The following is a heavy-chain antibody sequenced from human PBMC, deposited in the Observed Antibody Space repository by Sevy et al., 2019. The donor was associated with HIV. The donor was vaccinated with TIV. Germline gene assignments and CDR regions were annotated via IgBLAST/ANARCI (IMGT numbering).Heavy chain of an antibody. CDR3: AKDRVWELGDAFDI. D-gene: IGHD1-26*01. CDR2: MSGSGGST. V-gene: IGHV3-23*01. Sequence: GGSLRLSCAASGFTFSSYAMSWVRQAPGKGLEWVSGMSGSGGSTYYVDSVKGRFAISRDNSKNTLYLQMNSLRAEDTAVYYCAKDRVWELGDAFDIWGQGTMVTVSS. J-gene: IGHJ3*02. CDR1: GFTFSSYA.